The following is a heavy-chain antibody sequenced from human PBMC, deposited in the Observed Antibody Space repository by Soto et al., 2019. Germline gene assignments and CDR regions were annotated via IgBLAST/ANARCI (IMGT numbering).Heavy chain of an antibody. CDR2: ISYDGSNK. CDR1: GFTFSSYG. D-gene: IGHD2-2*01. V-gene: IGHV3-30*18. J-gene: IGHJ3*02. Sequence: GGSLRLSCAASGFTFSSYGMHWVRQAPGKGLEWVAVISYDGSNKYYADSVKGRFTISRDNSKNTLYLQMNSLRAEDTAVYYCAKLFGRYCSSTSCSLDAFDIWGQGTMVTVSS. CDR3: AKLFGRYCSSTSCSLDAFDI.